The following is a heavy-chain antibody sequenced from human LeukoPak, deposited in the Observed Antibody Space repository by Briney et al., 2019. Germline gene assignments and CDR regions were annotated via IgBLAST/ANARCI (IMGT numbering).Heavy chain of an antibody. J-gene: IGHJ4*02. D-gene: IGHD1-26*01. Sequence: PSETLSLTCTVSGASISSYYWSWIRQPPGKGLELIAYIYYSGNTNYNPSLKSRVTISVDRSKNQFSLKLSSVTAADRAAYYCARGPGSYYEFDYWGQGTLVTVSS. V-gene: IGHV4-59*01. CDR1: GASISSYY. CDR3: ARGPGSYYEFDY. CDR2: IYYSGNT.